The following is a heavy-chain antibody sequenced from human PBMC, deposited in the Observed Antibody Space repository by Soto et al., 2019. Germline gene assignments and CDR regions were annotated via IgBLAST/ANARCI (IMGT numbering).Heavy chain of an antibody. J-gene: IGHJ6*02. CDR1: GFTFYNSW. CDR3: TTESVEGV. CDR2: IKRNSDVVRT. V-gene: IGHV3-15*07. Sequence: DVQLVESGGGLVKPGGSLRLSCAASGFTFYNSWMNWVRQAPGKGLEWVGRIKRNSDVVRTDYAAPVKGRFTISKENSENTLYLQMNSLKTEDTAMYYCTTESVEGVWGQGTTVSVSS.